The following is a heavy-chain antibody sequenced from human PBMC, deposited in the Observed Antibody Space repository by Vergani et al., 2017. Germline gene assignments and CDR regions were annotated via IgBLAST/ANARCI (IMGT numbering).Heavy chain of an antibody. CDR1: GHNFHSYT. V-gene: IGHV1-69*13. CDR2: IIPLSRIT. D-gene: IGHD5-18*01. CDR3: ARCGLPADTSMVY. Sequence: QVHLVQSGAEVKEPGSSLRVSCKDSGHNFHSYTFSWVRQAPGRGLEWIGRIIPLSRITNYADKFLDRVAIIADESANTVYMTLSNLRSQDTAVYYCARCGLPADTSMVYWVQGTLVSLSS. J-gene: IGHJ4*02.